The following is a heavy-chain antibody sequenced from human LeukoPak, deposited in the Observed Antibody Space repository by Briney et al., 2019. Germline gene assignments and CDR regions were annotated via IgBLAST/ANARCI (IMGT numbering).Heavy chain of an antibody. Sequence: SETLSLTCTLPGGSISSYYWSWIRQPPGKGLEWIGYIYYSGSTNYNPSLKSRVTISVDTSKNQFSLKLSSVTAADTAVYYCARESPEGAGFDYWGQGTLVTVSS. CDR3: ARESPEGAGFDY. CDR2: IYYSGST. CDR1: GGSISSYY. D-gene: IGHD6-19*01. V-gene: IGHV4-59*01. J-gene: IGHJ4*02.